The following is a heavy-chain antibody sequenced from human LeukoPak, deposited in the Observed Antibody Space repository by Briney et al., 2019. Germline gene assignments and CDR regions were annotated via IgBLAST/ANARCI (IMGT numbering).Heavy chain of an antibody. CDR2: IKQDGSEK. CDR1: GFTFSRFW. V-gene: IGHV3-7*01. D-gene: IGHD6-19*01. J-gene: IGHJ4*02. CDR3: AGSGWQVYLDY. Sequence: GGSLRLSCAASGFTFSRFWMTWVRQAPGKGLEWVANIKQDGSEKYYVDSVKGRFTIPRDNAKNSLYLQMNSLRAEDTAVYYCAGSGWQVYLDYWGQGTLVTVSS.